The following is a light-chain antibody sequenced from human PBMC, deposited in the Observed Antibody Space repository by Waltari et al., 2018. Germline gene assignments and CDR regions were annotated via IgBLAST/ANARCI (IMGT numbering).Light chain of an antibody. CDR1: ALTDSF. J-gene: IGLJ3*02. V-gene: IGLV3-25*03. CDR2: KAS. CDR3: QSADSDGSWV. Sequence: HELTQSPSVSVSPGQTARVTCSGDALTDSFTYWYQQKSGQAPVLIMYKASERPSGIPERFAGASSGATVTLTISGVQAEDEADYYCQSADSDGSWVFGGGTKLTVL.